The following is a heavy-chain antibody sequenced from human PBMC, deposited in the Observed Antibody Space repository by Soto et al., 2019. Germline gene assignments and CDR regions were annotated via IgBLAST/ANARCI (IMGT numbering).Heavy chain of an antibody. CDR1: GHSISSSSYY. V-gene: IGHV4-39*01. CDR2: MYYSGST. CDR3: ARSSFIAFPYSEWVYPLYR. J-gene: IGHJ5*02. Sequence: PSRNPELTSTVYGHSISSSSYYWGGIRQPPGKGLEWIGGMYYSGSTSYNPSLNSRVTMSVDTSKNKVSMKLRSVNAAETAVYYCARSSFIAFPYSEWVYPLYRWG. D-gene: IGHD1-26*01.